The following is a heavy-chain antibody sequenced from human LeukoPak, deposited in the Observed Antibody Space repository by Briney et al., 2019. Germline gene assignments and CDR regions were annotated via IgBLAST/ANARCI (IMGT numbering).Heavy chain of an antibody. J-gene: IGHJ5*02. CDR3: ARENYCSSTSCLGGNWFDP. Sequence: ASVKVSCKASGYTFTSYGISWVRQAPGQGLEWMGWLSAYNGNTNYAQKLQGRVTMTTDTSTSTAYMELRSLRSDDTAVYYCARENYCSSTSCLGGNWFDPWGQGTLVTVSS. D-gene: IGHD2-2*01. CDR2: LSAYNGNT. CDR1: GYTFTSYG. V-gene: IGHV1-18*01.